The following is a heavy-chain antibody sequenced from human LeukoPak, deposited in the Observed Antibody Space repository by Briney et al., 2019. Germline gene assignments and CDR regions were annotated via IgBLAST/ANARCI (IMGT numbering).Heavy chain of an antibody. D-gene: IGHD1-1*01. J-gene: IGHJ5*02. V-gene: IGHV3-11*04. Sequence: GSLRLSCAASGFTFSDYYMSWIRQAPGKGLEWVSYISSSGSTIYYADSVKGRFTISRDNAKNSLYLQMNSLRAEDTAVYYCARAKWVGTTDNWFDPWGQGTLVTVSS. CDR2: ISSSGSTI. CDR1: GFTFSDYY. CDR3: ARAKWVGTTDNWFDP.